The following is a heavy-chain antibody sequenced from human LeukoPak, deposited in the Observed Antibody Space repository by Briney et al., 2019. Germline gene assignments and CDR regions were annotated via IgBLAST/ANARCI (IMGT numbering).Heavy chain of an antibody. Sequence: ASVKVSCKASGYTFTGYYMHWVRQAPGQGLEWMGRINPNSGGTNYAQKFKGRVTMTRDTSISTVYMELNRLTSDDTAIYYCARMPVALDIWGQGTRVTVSS. CDR2: INPNSGGT. D-gene: IGHD2-2*01. V-gene: IGHV1-2*06. J-gene: IGHJ3*02. CDR3: ARMPVALDI. CDR1: GYTFTGYY.